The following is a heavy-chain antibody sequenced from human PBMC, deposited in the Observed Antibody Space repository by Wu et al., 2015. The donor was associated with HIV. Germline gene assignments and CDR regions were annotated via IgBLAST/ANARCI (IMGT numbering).Heavy chain of an antibody. CDR1: GGTFSSYA. Sequence: QVQLVQSGAEVKKPGSSVKVSCKASGGTFSSYAISWVRQAPGQGLEWMGGIIPIFGTANYAQKFQGRVTITADESTSTAYMELSSLRSEDTAVYYCARDRSPWGGERPDAFDIWGQGTMVTVSS. D-gene: IGHD1-1*01. V-gene: IGHV1-69*12. CDR3: ARDRSPWGGERPDAFDI. J-gene: IGHJ3*02. CDR2: IIPIFGTA.